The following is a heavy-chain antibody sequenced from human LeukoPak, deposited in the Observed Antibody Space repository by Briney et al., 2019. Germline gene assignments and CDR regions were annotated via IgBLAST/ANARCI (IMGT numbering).Heavy chain of an antibody. CDR2: INAGNGNT. J-gene: IGHJ2*01. D-gene: IGHD3-10*01. V-gene: IGHV1-3*01. Sequence: GASVKVSFTASGYTFTIYAMHWVRQAPGQRVEWMGWINAGNGNTKYSQKFQGRVTITRDTSASTVYMELSSLRSEDTAVYYCARGYYGSGSPLDWYFDLWGRGTLVTVSS. CDR3: ARGYYGSGSPLDWYFDL. CDR1: GYTFTIYA.